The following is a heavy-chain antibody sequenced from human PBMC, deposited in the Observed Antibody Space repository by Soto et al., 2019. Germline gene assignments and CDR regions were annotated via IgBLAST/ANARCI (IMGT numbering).Heavy chain of an antibody. CDR1: RFMFSSYC. CDR2: INSDGGTT. V-gene: IGHV3-74*01. D-gene: IGHD5-18*01. J-gene: IGHJ6*02. Sequence: LRLSFAASRFMFSSYCMHWVRQAPGKGLVWVSRINSDGGTTTYADSVKGRFTISRDNAKNTLYLQMNSLRAEDTAVYYCARGSEYSYGYQYYGMDVWGQGTTVTVS. CDR3: ARGSEYSYGYQYYGMDV.